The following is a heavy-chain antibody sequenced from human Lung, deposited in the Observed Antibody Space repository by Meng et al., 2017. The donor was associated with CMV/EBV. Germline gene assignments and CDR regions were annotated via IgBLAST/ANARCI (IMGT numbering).Heavy chain of an antibody. CDR1: GGSFSTYT. CDR3: ARGRGNQPLFDF. V-gene: IGHV1-69*10. Sequence: QVQLVQSGAEVKKPGSSVKVACKTSGGSFSTYTFSWVRQAPGQGLEWMGGLIPVLNKAKSAPRFQDRVTFTADETTTTAYMELSSLTFEGTAVYCCARGRGNQPLFDFWGQGTLVTVSS. J-gene: IGHJ4*02. D-gene: IGHD2/OR15-2a*01. CDR2: LIPVLNKA.